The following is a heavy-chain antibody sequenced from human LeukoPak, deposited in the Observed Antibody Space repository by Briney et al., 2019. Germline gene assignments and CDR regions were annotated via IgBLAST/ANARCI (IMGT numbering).Heavy chain of an antibody. J-gene: IGHJ4*02. CDR1: GFSISNSA. CDR3: AKGAYDYIEMGYFDY. V-gene: IGHV3-23*01. D-gene: IGHD5-12*01. CDR2: IIGSSGST. Sequence: QTGGSLRLSCAASGFSISNSAMSWVRQAPGKGLEWVSLIIGSSGSTFYADSVKGRFTISRDNSKNTLFLQMNSLRAEDTAVYYCAKGAYDYIEMGYFDYWGQGTLVTVSS.